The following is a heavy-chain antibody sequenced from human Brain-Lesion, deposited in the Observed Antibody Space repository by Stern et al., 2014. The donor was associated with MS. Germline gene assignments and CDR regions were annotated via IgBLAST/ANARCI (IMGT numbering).Heavy chain of an antibody. CDR1: GFSVSTNF. J-gene: IGHJ4*02. D-gene: IGHD5-18*01. CDR2: MYSRGGT. V-gene: IGHV3-53*01. Sequence: EVQLEESGGGLIQPGGSLRLSCAASGFSVSTNFMSWVRQAPGKGLEWDSLMYSRGGTNYADSVKGRFTISRDSSKNTLYLQMSDLRAEDTAVYYCARKTDTAVGGDYWGPGTLVTVSS. CDR3: ARKTDTAVGGDY.